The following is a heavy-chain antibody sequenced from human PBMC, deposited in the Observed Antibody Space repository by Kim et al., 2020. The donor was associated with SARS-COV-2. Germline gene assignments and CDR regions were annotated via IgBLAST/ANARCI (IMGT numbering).Heavy chain of an antibody. CDR1: GFTFSDYY. CDR3: GRAPTGTVDY. V-gene: IGHV3-11*05. Sequence: GGSLRLSCAASGFTFSDYYITWIRQAPGKGLEWVSYISGSGGYSNYADPVRGRFTISRDNAKNSLYLEMNSLRADDTAAYYCGRAPTGTVDYWGHGTLVT. CDR2: ISGSGGYS. D-gene: IGHD2-8*02. J-gene: IGHJ4*01.